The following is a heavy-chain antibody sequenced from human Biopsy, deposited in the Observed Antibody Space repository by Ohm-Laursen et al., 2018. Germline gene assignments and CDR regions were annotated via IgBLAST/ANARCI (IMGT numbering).Heavy chain of an antibody. CDR3: AKGQGYYYDRSVYYYFDY. J-gene: IGHJ4*02. CDR2: ITSSGDTT. CDR1: GFTFSSYA. Sequence: SLRLSCAASGFTFSSYAMSWVRQAPGKGLEWVSAITSSGDTTYYSDSVKGRFTISRDSSKNTLHLQMNSLRAEDTAVYYCAKGQGYYYDRSVYYYFDYWGQGTLATVSS. D-gene: IGHD3-22*01. V-gene: IGHV3-23*01.